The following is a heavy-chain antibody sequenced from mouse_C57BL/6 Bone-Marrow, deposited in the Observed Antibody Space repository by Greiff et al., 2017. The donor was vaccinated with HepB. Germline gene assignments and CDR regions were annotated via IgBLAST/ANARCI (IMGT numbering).Heavy chain of an antibody. J-gene: IGHJ4*01. Sequence: EVMLVESGGGLVKPGGSLKLSCAASGFTFSSYAMSWVRQTPGKRLEWVATISAGGSYTYYPDNVKGRFTISRDNAKNNLYLQMSQLKSEDTAMYYCARDSKGGYYAMDYWGQGTSVTVSS. V-gene: IGHV5-4*01. D-gene: IGHD2-5*01. CDR1: GFTFSSYA. CDR3: ARDSKGGYYAMDY. CDR2: ISAGGSYT.